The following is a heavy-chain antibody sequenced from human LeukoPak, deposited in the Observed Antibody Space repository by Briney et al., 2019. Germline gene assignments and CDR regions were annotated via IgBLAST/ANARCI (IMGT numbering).Heavy chain of an antibody. Sequence: ASVKVSCKASGYTFTGYYMHWVRQAPGQGLEWMGWINPNSGGTTYAQKFQGRVTMTRDTSISTAYMELSRLRSDDTAVYYCARDPAPVVVAAKFFDYWGQGTLVTVSS. CDR3: ARDPAPVVVAAKFFDY. V-gene: IGHV1-2*02. J-gene: IGHJ4*02. CDR2: INPNSGGT. CDR1: GYTFTGYY. D-gene: IGHD2-15*01.